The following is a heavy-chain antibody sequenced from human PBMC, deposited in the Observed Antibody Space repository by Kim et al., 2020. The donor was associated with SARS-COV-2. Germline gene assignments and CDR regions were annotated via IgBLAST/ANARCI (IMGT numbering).Heavy chain of an antibody. V-gene: IGHV4-59*01. CDR2: IYYSGST. Sequence: SETLSLTCTVSGGSISSYYWSWIRQPPGKGLEWIGYIYYSGSTNYNPSLKSRVTISVDTSKNQFSLKLSSVTAADTAVYYCARDQLSDSTEDHWFDPWGQGTLVTVSS. CDR1: GGSISSYY. D-gene: IGHD2-21*01. CDR3: ARDQLSDSTEDHWFDP. J-gene: IGHJ5*02.